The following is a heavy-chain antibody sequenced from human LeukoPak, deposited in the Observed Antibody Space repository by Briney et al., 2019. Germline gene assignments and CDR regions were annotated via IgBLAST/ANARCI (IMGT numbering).Heavy chain of an antibody. D-gene: IGHD7-27*01. CDR3: ARDRPDWGLASDY. CDR1: GFSVSNNY. Sequence: GGSLRLSCAASGFSVSNNYMSWVRQAPGKGLEWVSVIYTGGSTYYAESVRDRFTISRDKSKNTLYLQMNTLRAEDTAVYYCARDRPDWGLASDYWGQGTLVTVSA. J-gene: IGHJ4*02. V-gene: IGHV3-66*01. CDR2: IYTGGST.